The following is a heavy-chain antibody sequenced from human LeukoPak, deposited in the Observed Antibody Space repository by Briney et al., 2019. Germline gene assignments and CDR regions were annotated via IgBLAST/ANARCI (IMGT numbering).Heavy chain of an antibody. D-gene: IGHD3-9*01. CDR2: ISSSSSIL. J-gene: IGHJ3*02. V-gene: IGHV3-48*01. CDR3: AKEHYDILTGPRSAFDI. CDR1: GFTFSSYS. Sequence: GGSLRLSCAASGFTFSSYSMNWVRQAPGKGLEWVSHISSSSSILSYADSVKGRFTISRDIDKNSLYLQMNSLKAEDTAVYYCAKEHYDILTGPRSAFDIWGQGTMVTVSS.